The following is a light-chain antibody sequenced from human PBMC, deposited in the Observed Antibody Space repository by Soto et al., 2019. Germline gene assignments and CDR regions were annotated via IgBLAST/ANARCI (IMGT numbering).Light chain of an antibody. CDR3: LQTSDFPWT. Sequence: DIQMTQSPSSVSASVGDRVTITCRASQGVGNWLAWYQQKPGKAPKLLIYASSTLQSGVPSRFSGSGSGTDFALTISSLQPEDCATYWCLQTSDFPWTFGQGTKVGIK. CDR1: QGVGNW. CDR2: ASS. V-gene: IGKV1-12*01. J-gene: IGKJ1*01.